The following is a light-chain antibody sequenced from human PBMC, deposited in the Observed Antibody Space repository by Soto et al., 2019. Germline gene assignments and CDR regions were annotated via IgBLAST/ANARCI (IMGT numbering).Light chain of an antibody. Sequence: EIVFPESPGTLSMSPGERGTLSCRASQNLGTLYLAWFQQRSGQAPRLLIYSASRRATGIPDRFTGSGSGTDFTLTINRVEPEDFAVYFCPQYAGSPRTFGQGTKVDIK. J-gene: IGKJ1*01. V-gene: IGKV3-20*01. CDR2: SAS. CDR1: QNLGTLY. CDR3: PQYAGSPRT.